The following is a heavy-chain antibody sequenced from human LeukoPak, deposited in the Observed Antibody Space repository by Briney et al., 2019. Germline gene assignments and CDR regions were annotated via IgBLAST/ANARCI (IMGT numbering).Heavy chain of an antibody. J-gene: IGHJ3*02. V-gene: IGHV2-5*01. CDR3: AQNYDFPPLGAFDI. CDR1: GFSLSTSGVG. Sequence: SGPTLVKPTQTLTLTCTFSGFSLSTSGVGVGWIRQPAGKALEWLALIYWNDDKRYSPSLKSRLTITKDTSKNQVVLTMTNMDPVDTATYYCAQNYDFPPLGAFDIWGQGTMVTVSS. D-gene: IGHD3-3*01. CDR2: IYWNDDK.